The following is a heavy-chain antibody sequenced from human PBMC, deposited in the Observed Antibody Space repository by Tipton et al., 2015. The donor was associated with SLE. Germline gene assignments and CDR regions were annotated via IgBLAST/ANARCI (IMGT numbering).Heavy chain of an antibody. D-gene: IGHD2-15*01. CDR3: AKGDCSGGSCYSDLVFDY. Sequence: SLRLSCAASGFTFNSYAVHWVRQAPGKGLEWVAGINAGGLGTYYADSVKGRFTISRDNSKNTLYVQMNSLRAEDTATYYCAKGDCSGGSCYSDLVFDYWGQGTLVTVSS. CDR1: GFTFNSYA. J-gene: IGHJ4*02. CDR2: INAGGLGT. V-gene: IGHV3-23*01.